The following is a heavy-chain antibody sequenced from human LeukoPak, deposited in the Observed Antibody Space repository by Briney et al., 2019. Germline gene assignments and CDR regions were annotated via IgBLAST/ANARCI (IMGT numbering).Heavy chain of an antibody. CDR1: GFTFSSYG. J-gene: IGHJ6*03. CDR2: ISYDGSNK. D-gene: IGHD2-15*01. Sequence: GRSLRLSCAASGFTFSSYGMHWVRQAPGKGLEWVAVISYDGSNKYYADSVKGRFTISRDNSKNTLYLQMNSLRAEDTAVYYCAKDARRVRDIGVVFGRGRGYMDVWGKGTTATISS. V-gene: IGHV3-30*18. CDR3: AKDARRVRDIGVVFGRGRGYMDV.